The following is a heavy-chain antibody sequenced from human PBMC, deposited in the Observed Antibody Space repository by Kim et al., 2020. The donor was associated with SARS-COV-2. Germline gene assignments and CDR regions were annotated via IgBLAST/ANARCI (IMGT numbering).Heavy chain of an antibody. D-gene: IGHD3-16*01. Sequence: GGSLRLSCAASGFTFSNYAMSWVRQAPGKGLEWVSYIRGGGAVTHYAGSVKGRCTISRDNSKNTLYLQVDSLRAEDTAVYYCAKCHSDWGNDAFDFWGLG. CDR3: AKCHSDWGNDAFDF. V-gene: IGHV3-23*01. CDR2: IRGGGAVT. J-gene: IGHJ4*02. CDR1: GFTFSNYA.